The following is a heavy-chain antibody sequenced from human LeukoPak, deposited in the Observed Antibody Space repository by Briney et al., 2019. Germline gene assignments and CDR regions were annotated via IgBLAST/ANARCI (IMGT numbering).Heavy chain of an antibody. CDR3: ARMAITFGGVIPDDAFDI. CDR1: GYTFTGYY. CDR2: INPNSGGT. V-gene: IGHV1-2*02. Sequence: ASVKVSCKASGYTFTGYYMHWVRQAPGQGLEWMGWINPNSGGTNYAQKFQGRVTMTRDTSISTAYMELSRLRSDDTAVYYCARMAITFGGVIPDDAFDIWGQGTMVTVSS. J-gene: IGHJ3*02. D-gene: IGHD3-16*02.